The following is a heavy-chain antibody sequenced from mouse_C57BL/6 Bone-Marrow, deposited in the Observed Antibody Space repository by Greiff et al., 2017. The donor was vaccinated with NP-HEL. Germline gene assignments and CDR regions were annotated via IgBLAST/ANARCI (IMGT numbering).Heavy chain of an antibody. CDR2: ISSGSSTI. V-gene: IGHV5-17*01. CDR1: GFTFSDYG. J-gene: IGHJ2*01. CDR3: ARPGRDYFDY. Sequence: EVQRVESGGGLVKPGGSLKLSCAASGFTFSDYGMHWVRQAPEKGLEWVAYISSGSSTIYYADTVKGRFTISRDNAKNTLFLQMTSLRSEDRARYDCARPGRDYFDYWGQGTTLTVSS.